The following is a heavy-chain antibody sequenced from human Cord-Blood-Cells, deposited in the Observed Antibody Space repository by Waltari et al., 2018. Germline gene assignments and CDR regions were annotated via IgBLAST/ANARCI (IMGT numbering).Heavy chain of an antibody. D-gene: IGHD1-26*01. CDR1: GFTFSSYG. CDR3: ATWELP. V-gene: IGHV3-33*01. CDR2: IGYDGSNK. Sequence: GESGGGVVQPGRSLRLSCAAPGFTFSSYGMHWVRQAPGKGLERVAVIGYDGSNKYYADSVKGRFTISRDNSKNTLYLQMNSLRAEDTAVYYCATWELPWGQGTLVTVSS. J-gene: IGHJ5*02.